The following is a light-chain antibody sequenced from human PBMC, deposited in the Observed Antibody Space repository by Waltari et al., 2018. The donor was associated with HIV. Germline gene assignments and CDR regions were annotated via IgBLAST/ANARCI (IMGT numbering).Light chain of an antibody. V-gene: IGLV1-47*01. CDR3: AAWDDSLSGREV. CDR1: SSNIGSNY. CDR2: RNN. J-gene: IGLJ2*01. Sequence: QSVLTQPPSASGTPGQRVTISCSGSSSNIGSNYVYWYQQLPGTAPKLLIYRNNQRPSGVPDRFSGSKSGTSASLAISGLRSEDEADYYCAAWDDSLSGREVFGGGTKLTVV.